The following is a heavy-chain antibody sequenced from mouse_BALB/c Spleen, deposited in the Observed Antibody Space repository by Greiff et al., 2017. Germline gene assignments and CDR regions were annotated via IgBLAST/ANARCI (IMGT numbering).Heavy chain of an antibody. J-gene: IGHJ2*01. Sequence: VQLKQSGPGLVKPSQSLSLTCTVTGYSITSDYAWNWIRQFPGNKLEWMGYISYSGSPSYNPSLKSRISITRDTSKNQFFLQLNSVTTEDTATYYCARSGYGNYGDYWGQGTTLTVAS. CDR1: GYSITSDYA. V-gene: IGHV3-2*02. D-gene: IGHD2-10*02. CDR2: ISYSGSP. CDR3: ARSGYGNYGDY.